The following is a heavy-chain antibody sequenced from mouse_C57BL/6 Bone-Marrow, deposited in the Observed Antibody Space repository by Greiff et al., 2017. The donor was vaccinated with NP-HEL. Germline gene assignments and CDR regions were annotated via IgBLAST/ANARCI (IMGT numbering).Heavy chain of an antibody. V-gene: IGHV1-54*01. CDR2: INPGSGGT. CDR3: ARCYGSSPGFAY. J-gene: IGHJ3*01. CDR1: GYAFTNYL. Sequence: AQLQQSGAELVRPGTSVKVSCKASGYAFTNYLIEWVKQRPGQGLEWIGVINPGSGGTNYNEKFKGKATLTADKSSSTAYMQLSSLTSEDSAVYFCARCYGSSPGFAYWGQGTLVTVSA. D-gene: IGHD1-1*01.